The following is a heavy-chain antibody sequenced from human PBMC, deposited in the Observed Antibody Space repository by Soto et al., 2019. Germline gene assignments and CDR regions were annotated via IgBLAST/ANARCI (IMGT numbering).Heavy chain of an antibody. CDR3: ARDNAAAAKGVHFDY. J-gene: IGHJ4*02. CDR2: VWHDGKYK. Sequence: PGGSLRLSCATSGFIFNNYGMHWVRQAPGKGLEWVAVVWHDGKYKYYADSVRGRFTISRDKSNNTVFLQMDSLRAEDTAVYYCARDNAAAAKGVHFDYWGQGSLVTVSS. D-gene: IGHD6-13*01. CDR1: GFIFNNYG. V-gene: IGHV3-33*01.